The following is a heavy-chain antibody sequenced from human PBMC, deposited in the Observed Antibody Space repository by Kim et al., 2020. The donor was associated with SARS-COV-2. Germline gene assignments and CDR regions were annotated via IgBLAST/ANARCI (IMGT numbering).Heavy chain of an antibody. CDR3: ARGQARAFDI. V-gene: IGHV4-34*01. Sequence: SETLSLTCAVYGGSCGGYYWSWIRQPPGKGLEWIGEINHRVSTNYNPSLKSRVTITVDTSKNQFSLKLSSVTAADTAVYYCARGQARAFDIWGKGTMVTVSS. D-gene: IGHD6-6*01. CDR2: INHRVST. J-gene: IGHJ3*02. CDR1: GGSCGGYY.